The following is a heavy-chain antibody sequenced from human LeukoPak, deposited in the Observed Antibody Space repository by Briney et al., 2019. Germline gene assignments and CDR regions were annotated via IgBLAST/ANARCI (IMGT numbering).Heavy chain of an antibody. CDR3: AKVASLCTSTSCVRGGFDY. CDR1: GFTFDDYG. Sequence: GGSLRLSCAASGFTFDDYGMSWVRQAPGKGLGWVSALSGSGGSTYYADSVKGRFTISRDNSKNTLYLQMNSLRAEDTAKYYCAKVASLCTSTSCVRGGFDYWGQGTLVTVSS. CDR2: LSGSGGST. D-gene: IGHD2-2*01. J-gene: IGHJ4*02. V-gene: IGHV3-23*01.